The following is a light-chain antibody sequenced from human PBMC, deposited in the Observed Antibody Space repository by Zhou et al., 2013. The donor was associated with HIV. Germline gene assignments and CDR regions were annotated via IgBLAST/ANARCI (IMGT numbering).Light chain of an antibody. J-gene: IGKJ1*01. Sequence: DIQMTQSPSTLSASVGDRVTITCRASQSISNWLAWYQQKPGKAPKLLIYKASSLESGVPSRFSGSGSGTEFTLTISSLQPDDFATYFCQQSYHSPPTFGLGTKVEIK. CDR1: QSISNW. V-gene: IGKV1-5*03. CDR3: QQSYHSPPT. CDR2: KAS.